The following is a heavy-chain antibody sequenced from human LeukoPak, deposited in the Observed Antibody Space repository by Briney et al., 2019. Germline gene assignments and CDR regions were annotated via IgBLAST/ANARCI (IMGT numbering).Heavy chain of an antibody. Sequence: PGGSLRLSCAASGFTYGSNWMHWVRQAPGKGLVWVLRINEDGSTTNYADSVKGRSTIFRDNAKNTLYLQMNSLRAEDTAVYYCARDHGSKGAWFDPWGQGTLVTVSS. CDR1: GFTYGSNW. V-gene: IGHV3-74*01. D-gene: IGHD3-22*01. CDR2: INEDGSTT. CDR3: ARDHGSKGAWFDP. J-gene: IGHJ5*02.